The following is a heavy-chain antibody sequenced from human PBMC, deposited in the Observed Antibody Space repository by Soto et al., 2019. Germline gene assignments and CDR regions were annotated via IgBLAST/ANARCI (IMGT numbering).Heavy chain of an antibody. V-gene: IGHV2-5*02. Sequence: QITLKESGPTLVKPTQTLTLTCTFSGFSLSSTRVAVGWIRQPPGKALEWLALIYWDDDKRYSPFLKSRLTIPKDTSTNQVVLTTTNMDPVATATYYCAHSVVAGLGYYFDYWGQGTLVTVSS. CDR1: GFSLSSTRVA. CDR2: IYWDDDK. CDR3: AHSVVAGLGYYFDY. D-gene: IGHD6-19*01. J-gene: IGHJ4*02.